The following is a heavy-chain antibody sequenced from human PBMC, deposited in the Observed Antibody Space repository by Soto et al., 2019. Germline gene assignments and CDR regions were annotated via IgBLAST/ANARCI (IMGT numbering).Heavy chain of an antibody. CDR1: GYRFSTYW. J-gene: IGHJ6*02. V-gene: IGHV5-51*01. CDR3: ARHRDSSSWYYYYGMDV. Sequence: GESLKISCKASGYRFSTYWIGWVRQMPGKGLDWMGIIYPGDSDSRYNPAFQGHVTLSVDKSISTAYLQWSSLRASDSAIYYCARHRDSSSWYYYYGMDVWGQGTTVTVSS. CDR2: IYPGDSDS. D-gene: IGHD6-13*01.